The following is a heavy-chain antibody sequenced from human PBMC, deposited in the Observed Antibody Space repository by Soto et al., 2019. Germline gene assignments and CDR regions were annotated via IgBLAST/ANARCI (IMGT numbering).Heavy chain of an antibody. CDR1: AFTLSRVI. J-gene: IGHJ4*02. CDR3: ARVAY. V-gene: IGHV3-21*01. Sequence: LSSQASAFTLSRVIMNCVRQVPGKGLEWAASISSGSSDTWYADSVKGRFIIYRGNAQNSLFLKMNTLRAEDTAMYYCARVAYWGAG. CDR2: ISSGSSDT.